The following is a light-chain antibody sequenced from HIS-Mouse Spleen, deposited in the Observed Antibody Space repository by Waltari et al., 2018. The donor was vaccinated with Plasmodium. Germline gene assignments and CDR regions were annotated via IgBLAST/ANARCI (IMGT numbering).Light chain of an antibody. Sequence: QSALTQPASVSGSPGQSITISCTGTSSDVGSYNLVSWYQQHPGKAPKLMIYEGSKRPSGVANSFSGSKSGNTASLTISGLQAEDEADYYCCSYAGSSTLVVGGGTKLTVL. J-gene: IGLJ2*01. V-gene: IGLV2-23*01. CDR2: EGS. CDR1: SSDVGSYNL. CDR3: CSYAGSSTLV.